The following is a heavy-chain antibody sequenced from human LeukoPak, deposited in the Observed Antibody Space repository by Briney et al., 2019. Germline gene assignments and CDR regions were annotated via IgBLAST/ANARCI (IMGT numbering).Heavy chain of an antibody. CDR3: ARDGTAAGLYFDL. J-gene: IGHJ4*01. CDR2: ISQNGGEK. CDR1: GFTFSDYW. Sequence: PGGSLRLSCAVSGFTFSDYWMDWVRQAPGKGLEWVASISQNGGEKSYVDSVKGRFNISRDNPKNSLYLQMSSLRAEDTAVYSCARDGTAAGLYFDLWGQGTLVTVSS. D-gene: IGHD6-13*01. V-gene: IGHV3-7*01.